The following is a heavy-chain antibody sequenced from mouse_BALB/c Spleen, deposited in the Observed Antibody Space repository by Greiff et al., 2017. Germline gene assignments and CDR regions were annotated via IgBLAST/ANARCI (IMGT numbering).Heavy chain of an antibody. CDR1: GYTFTSYW. CDR2: IYPGNSDT. CDR3: TYGLYYAMDY. J-gene: IGHJ4*01. D-gene: IGHD2-10*02. V-gene: IGHV1-5*01. Sequence: EVQVVESGTVLARPGASVKMSCKASGYTFTSYWMHWVKQRPGQGLEWIGAIYPGNSDTSYNQKFKGKAKLTAVTSTSTAYMELSSLTNEDSAVYYCTYGLYYAMDYWGQGTSVTVSS.